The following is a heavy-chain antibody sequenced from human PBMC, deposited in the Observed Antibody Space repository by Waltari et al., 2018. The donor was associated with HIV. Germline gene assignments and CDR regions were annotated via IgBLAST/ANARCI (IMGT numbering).Heavy chain of an antibody. Sequence: EVQLLESGGGLVQPGGSLSPSCVVSGFTSSSYAMSWVRQSPGKGLEWVSGITGSGDRTYYADSVKGRLTISRDNSKNTLYLQMNSLRAEDTAVYSCARAAYYYDSTGYYYGAFYFDYWGQGTLVTVSS. CDR1: GFTSSSYA. CDR3: ARAAYYYDSTGYYYGAFYFDY. CDR2: ITGSGDRT. D-gene: IGHD3-22*01. J-gene: IGHJ4*02. V-gene: IGHV3-23*01.